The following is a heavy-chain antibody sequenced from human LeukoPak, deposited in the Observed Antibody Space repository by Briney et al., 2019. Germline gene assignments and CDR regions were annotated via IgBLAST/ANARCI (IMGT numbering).Heavy chain of an antibody. Sequence: SETLSLTCTVSGGSINTYYWSWIRQPAGKGLEWIGRIYTSGSTDYNPSLKSRVTMSVDTPKNQFSLKLNSVTAADTAVYYCARERGLWPAYDYCMDVWGKGTMVTVSS. CDR2: IYTSGST. D-gene: IGHD3-16*01. CDR1: GGSINTYY. J-gene: IGHJ6*03. CDR3: ARERGLWPAYDYCMDV. V-gene: IGHV4-4*07.